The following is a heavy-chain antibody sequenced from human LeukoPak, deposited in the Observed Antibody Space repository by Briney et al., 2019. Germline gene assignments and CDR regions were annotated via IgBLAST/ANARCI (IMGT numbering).Heavy chain of an antibody. CDR2: IYYSGST. Sequence: SETLSLTCTVSGGSISSGDYYWSWIRQPPGKGLEWIGYIYYSGSTYYNPSLKSRVTISLDTSKNQFSLKLSSVTAADTAVYYRARVFHNFGDFYYRGPGTLVTASS. J-gene: IGHJ4*02. V-gene: IGHV4-30-4*01. CDR3: ARVFHNFGDFYY. D-gene: IGHD3-10*01. CDR1: GGSISSGDYY.